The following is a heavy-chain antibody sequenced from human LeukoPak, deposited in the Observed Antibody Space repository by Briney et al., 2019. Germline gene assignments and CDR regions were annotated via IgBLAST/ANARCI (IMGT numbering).Heavy chain of an antibody. CDR3: ARGRGGDGYNYVNNWFDP. J-gene: IGHJ5*02. V-gene: IGHV1-18*01. CDR1: GYSFTNYG. Sequence: ASVKVSCKPSGYSFTNYGLSWVRQSPGQGLEWMGWISAHNGDTKYAQKFQGRVTMTRNTSISTAYMELSSLRSEDTAVYYCARGRGGDGYNYVNNWFDPWGQGTLVTVSS. D-gene: IGHD5-24*01. CDR2: ISAHNGDT.